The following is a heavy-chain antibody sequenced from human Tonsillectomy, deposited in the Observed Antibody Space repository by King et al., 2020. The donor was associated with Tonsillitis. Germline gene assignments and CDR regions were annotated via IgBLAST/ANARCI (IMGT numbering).Heavy chain of an antibody. D-gene: IGHD3-10*01. V-gene: IGHV4-39*07. CDR3: ARNIYYYQSGSTYFDA. CDR1: GDSITTSTYY. CDR2: VYFSGST. Sequence: MQLQESGPRLVRPSETLSLTCNVSGDSITTSTYYWGWIRQPPGQGLEWIGSVYFSGSTFDNPSLKNRVTMLVETSKNQFSLRLTSVTAADTAVYYCARNIYYYQSGSTYFDAWGQGILVTVSA. J-gene: IGHJ4*02.